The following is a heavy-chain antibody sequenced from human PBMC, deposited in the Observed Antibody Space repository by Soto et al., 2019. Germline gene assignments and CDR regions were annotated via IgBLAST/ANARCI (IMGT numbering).Heavy chain of an antibody. D-gene: IGHD3-9*01. CDR2: IDSDGSST. CDR1: GFTFCTSW. CDR3: ARGLVVLPKYYDILTGYYILYGFDY. V-gene: IGHV3-74*03. Sequence: QPVGCLSLSCAASGFTFCTSWMHRVRQAPGKGQLWVSHIDSDGSSTTYADSVKGRFTISRDNAKNTLYLQMNSLRAEDTAVYYCARGLVVLPKYYDILTGYYILYGFDYWGQGTLVTVSS. J-gene: IGHJ4*02.